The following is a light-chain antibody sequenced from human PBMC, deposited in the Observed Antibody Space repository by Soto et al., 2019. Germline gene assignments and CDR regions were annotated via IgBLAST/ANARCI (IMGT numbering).Light chain of an antibody. CDR1: SSDVGGYNY. V-gene: IGLV2-14*01. Sequence: QSALPQPASVSGSPGQSITISCTGTSSDVGGYNYVSWYQQHPGKAPTLMIYDVSNWPSGVSNRFSGSKSGNTASLTISGLQAEDEAYYYCSSYTSSSTYVFGTGTKLTVL. CDR2: DVS. CDR3: SSYTSSSTYV. J-gene: IGLJ1*01.